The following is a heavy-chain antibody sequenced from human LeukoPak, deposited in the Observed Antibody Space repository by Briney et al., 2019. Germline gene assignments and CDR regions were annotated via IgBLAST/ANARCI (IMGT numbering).Heavy chain of an antibody. Sequence: PGGSLRLSCAASGFTFSSYGMHWVRQAPGNGLEWVAVISYDGSNKYYADSVKGRFTISRDNSKNTLYLQMNSLRAEDTAVYYCAKDRGPFDYWGQGTLVTVSS. J-gene: IGHJ4*02. V-gene: IGHV3-30*18. CDR1: GFTFSSYG. D-gene: IGHD2-15*01. CDR2: ISYDGSNK. CDR3: AKDRGPFDY.